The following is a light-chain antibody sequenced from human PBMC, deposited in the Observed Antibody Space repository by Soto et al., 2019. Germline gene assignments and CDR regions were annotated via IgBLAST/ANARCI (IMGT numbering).Light chain of an antibody. V-gene: IGLV2-14*03. CDR1: SSDVGYYNY. CDR3: SSYTTSSPWV. Sequence: QSALTQPASVSGSPGQSITISCTGSSSDVGYYNYVSWYQQHPGEAPKLILFDVANRPSGVSDRFSGSTSGNTASLTMSGLQAEDEADYYCSSYTTSSPWVFGGGTQLTVL. CDR2: DVA. J-gene: IGLJ3*02.